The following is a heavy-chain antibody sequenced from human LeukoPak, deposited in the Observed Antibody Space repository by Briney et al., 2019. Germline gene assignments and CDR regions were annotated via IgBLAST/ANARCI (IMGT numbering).Heavy chain of an antibody. D-gene: IGHD1-14*01. Sequence: SETLFLTCTVSGGSISSSSYYWGWIRQPPGKGLEWIGSIYYSGSTYYNPSLKSRVTISVDTSKNQFSLKLSSVTAADTAVYYCARLGVRKSDRTDYWGQGTLVTVSS. CDR3: ARLGVRKSDRTDY. CDR2: IYYSGST. V-gene: IGHV4-39*01. J-gene: IGHJ4*02. CDR1: GGSISSSSYY.